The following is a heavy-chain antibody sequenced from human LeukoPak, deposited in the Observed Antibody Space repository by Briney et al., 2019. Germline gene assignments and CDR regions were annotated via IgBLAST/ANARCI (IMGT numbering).Heavy chain of an antibody. J-gene: IGHJ4*02. V-gene: IGHV4-4*07. CDR1: GGSIRNYY. CDR2: IYSSGTT. CDR3: ASGNWRYYFDY. D-gene: IGHD1-1*01. Sequence: PSETLSLTCSVSGGSIRNYYWNWVRQPAGMGLEWLGRIYSSGTTNYNPSLKSRVAISVDTSKNQFSLKLSSVTAADTAVYYCASGNWRYYFDYWGQGTLVTVSS.